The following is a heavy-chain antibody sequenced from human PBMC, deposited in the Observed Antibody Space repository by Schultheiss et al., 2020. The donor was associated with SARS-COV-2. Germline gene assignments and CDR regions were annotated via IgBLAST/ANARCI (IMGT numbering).Heavy chain of an antibody. D-gene: IGHD4-17*01. CDR2: IIPIFGIA. V-gene: IGHV1-69*04. CDR1: GGTFSSYA. J-gene: IGHJ4*02. CDR3: ARALHPSHPGNNYGVPDHPADF. Sequence: SVKVSCKASGGTFSSYAISWVRQAPGQGLEWMGRIIPIFGIANYAQKFQGRVTITADKATSTAYMELSSLRSEETAVYYCARALHPSHPGNNYGVPDHPADFWCQGALVTVAS.